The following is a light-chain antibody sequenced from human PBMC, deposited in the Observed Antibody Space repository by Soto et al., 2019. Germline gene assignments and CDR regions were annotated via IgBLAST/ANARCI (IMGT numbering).Light chain of an antibody. CDR3: QQYNNWLFT. CDR1: QSVSSK. CDR2: GVS. Sequence: EILMTQSPATLSVSPGERTTLSCRASQSVSSKLAWYQQKPGQAPRLLIYGVSTRATGIPARFSGSGSGTEFTLTINSLQSEDFAVYYCQQYNNWLFTFGPGTKVHVK. V-gene: IGKV3-15*01. J-gene: IGKJ3*01.